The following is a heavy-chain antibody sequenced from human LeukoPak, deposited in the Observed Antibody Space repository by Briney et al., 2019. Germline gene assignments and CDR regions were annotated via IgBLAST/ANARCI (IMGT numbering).Heavy chain of an antibody. D-gene: IGHD3-10*01. CDR2: IYSGVST. Sequence: GGSLRLSCGASGFTFSKSYMVWFRQAPGKGLEWGSVIYSGVSTFYADSVKGRFTISRDNSKNTLYLQMNSLRGEDTAVYYCARDDRGRGLFDYWGQGTLVTVSS. J-gene: IGHJ4*02. CDR1: GFTFSKSY. CDR3: ARDDRGRGLFDY. V-gene: IGHV3-66*01.